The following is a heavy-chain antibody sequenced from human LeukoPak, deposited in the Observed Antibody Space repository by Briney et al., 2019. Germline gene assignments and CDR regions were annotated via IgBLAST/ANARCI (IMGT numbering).Heavy chain of an antibody. Sequence: PGGSLRLSCAASRFILSSYSMNWVRQAPGKGLEWVSYISESSSYIYYADSVKGRFTISRDNAKNSLYLQMNSLRAEDTAIYYCXXXXAEKARIGGMDVWGQGTTVIVSS. J-gene: IGHJ6*02. D-gene: IGHD5-12*01. V-gene: IGHV3-21*04. CDR3: XXXXAEKARIGGMDV. CDR1: RFILSSYS. CDR2: ISESSSYI.